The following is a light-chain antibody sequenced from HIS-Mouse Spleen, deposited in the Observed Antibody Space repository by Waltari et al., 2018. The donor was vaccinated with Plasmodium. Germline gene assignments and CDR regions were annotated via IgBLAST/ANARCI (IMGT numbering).Light chain of an antibody. J-gene: IGLJ3*02. V-gene: IGLV3-10*01. Sequence: SYELTQPPSVSVSPGQTARITCSGDALPKKYAYWYQQKSDQAPVLVISEDSKPPAGIAERFSGSSSGTMATLTISGAQVEDEADYYCYSTDSSGNHRVFGGGTKLTVL. CDR1: ALPKKY. CDR2: EDS. CDR3: YSTDSSGNHRV.